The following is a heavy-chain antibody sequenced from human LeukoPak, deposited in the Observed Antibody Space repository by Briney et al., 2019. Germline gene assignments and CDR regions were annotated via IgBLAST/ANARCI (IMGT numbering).Heavy chain of an antibody. V-gene: IGHV1-2*02. CDR1: GYTFTCYY. Sequence: ASVKVSFKASGYTFTCYYMHWVRQAPGQGLEWMGWINPNSGGTNYAQKFQGRVTMTRDTSISTAYMELSRLRSDDTAVYYCARGRSYYDSSGYYGGPTYWGQGTLVTVSS. CDR3: ARGRSYYDSSGYYGGPTY. J-gene: IGHJ4*02. CDR2: INPNSGGT. D-gene: IGHD3-22*01.